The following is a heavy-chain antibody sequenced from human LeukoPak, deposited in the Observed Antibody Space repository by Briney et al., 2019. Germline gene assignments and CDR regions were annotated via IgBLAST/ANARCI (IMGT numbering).Heavy chain of an antibody. CDR1: GGPISSYY. D-gene: IGHD3-10*01. CDR2: IYYSGST. V-gene: IGHV4-59*01. CDR3: ARTYYGSGGTPGWWFDP. Sequence: SETLSLTCTVSGGPISSYYWSWIRQPPGKGLEWIGYIYYSGSTNYNPSLKSRVTISVDTSKNQFSLKLSSVTAADTAVYYCARTYYGSGGTPGWWFDPWGQGTLVTVSS. J-gene: IGHJ5*02.